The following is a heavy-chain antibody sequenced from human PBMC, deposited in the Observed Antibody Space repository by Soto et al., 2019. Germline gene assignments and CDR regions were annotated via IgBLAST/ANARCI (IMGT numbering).Heavy chain of an antibody. CDR2: IVVGSGNT. D-gene: IGHD3-22*01. J-gene: IGHJ4*02. V-gene: IGHV1-58*01. CDR1: GFTFTSSA. Sequence: ASVKVSCKASGFTFTSSAVQWVRQARGQRLEWIGWIVVGSGNTNYAQKFQERVTITRDMSTSTAYMELSSLRSEDTAVYYCEADNYAGYYDSSGRKNDYWGQGTLVTVSS. CDR3: EADNYAGYYDSSGRKNDY.